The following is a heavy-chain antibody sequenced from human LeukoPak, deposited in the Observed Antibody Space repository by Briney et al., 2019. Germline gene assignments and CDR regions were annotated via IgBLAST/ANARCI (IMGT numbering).Heavy chain of an antibody. V-gene: IGHV1-8*01. CDR2: MNPNSGNT. D-gene: IGHD3-22*01. Sequence: ASVKVSCKASGYTFTSNAINWVRQATGQGLEWMGWMNPNSGNTGYAQKFQGRVTMTRNTSISTAYMELSSLRSEDTAVYYCARGGDSSGHTDYWGQGTLVTVSS. CDR1: GYTFTSNA. J-gene: IGHJ4*02. CDR3: ARGGDSSGHTDY.